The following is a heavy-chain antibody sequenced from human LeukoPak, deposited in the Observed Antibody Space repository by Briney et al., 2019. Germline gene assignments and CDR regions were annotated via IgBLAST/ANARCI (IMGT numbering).Heavy chain of an antibody. D-gene: IGHD3-22*01. V-gene: IGHV3-7*01. CDR3: ARNYYDSSGYYLASFDY. J-gene: IGHJ4*02. CDR2: IKQDGSEK. CDR1: GFTFSNYW. Sequence: GGSLRLSCAASGFTFSNYWLSWVRQAPGKGLEWVANIKQDGSEKYYVDSVKGRFTISRDNAKNSLYLQMNSLRAEDTAVYYCARNYYDSSGYYLASFDYWGQGTLVTVSS.